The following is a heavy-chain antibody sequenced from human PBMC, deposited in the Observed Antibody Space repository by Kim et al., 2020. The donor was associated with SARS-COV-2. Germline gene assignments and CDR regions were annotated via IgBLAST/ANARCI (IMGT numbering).Heavy chain of an antibody. J-gene: IGHJ5*02. D-gene: IGHD2-2*01. Sequence: DSVEGRFTISRDNSKNTLYLQMNSLRAEDTAVYYCAKGGCSSTSCYSFDPWGQGTLVTVSS. V-gene: IGHV3-30*02. CDR3: AKGGCSSTSCYSFDP.